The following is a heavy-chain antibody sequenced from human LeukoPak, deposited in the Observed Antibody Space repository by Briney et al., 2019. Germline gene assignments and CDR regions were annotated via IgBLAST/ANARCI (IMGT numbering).Heavy chain of an antibody. J-gene: IGHJ4*02. D-gene: IGHD6-13*01. CDR3: ARDSDSSSWYYAN. CDR1: GYTFTSYG. CDR2: IIPILGIA. Sequence: SVNVSCKASGYTFTSYGISWVRQAPGQGLEWMGRIIPILGIANYAQKFQGRVTITADKSTSTAYMELSSLRSEDTAVYYCARDSDSSSWYYANWGQGTLVTVSS. V-gene: IGHV1-69*04.